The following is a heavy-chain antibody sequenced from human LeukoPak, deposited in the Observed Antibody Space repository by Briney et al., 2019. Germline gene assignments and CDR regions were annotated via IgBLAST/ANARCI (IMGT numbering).Heavy chain of an antibody. CDR3: ARLGTRFPTPFDY. D-gene: IGHD3-16*01. V-gene: IGHV3-20*04. CDR2: INWNGGST. J-gene: IGHJ4*02. Sequence: GGSLRLSCAASGSTFDDYGMRWVRQAPGKGLEGVSGINWNGGSTGYADSVKGRFTISRDNAKNSLYLQMNSLRAEDAALFYCARLGTRFPTPFDYWGQGTLVTVSS. CDR1: GSTFDDYG.